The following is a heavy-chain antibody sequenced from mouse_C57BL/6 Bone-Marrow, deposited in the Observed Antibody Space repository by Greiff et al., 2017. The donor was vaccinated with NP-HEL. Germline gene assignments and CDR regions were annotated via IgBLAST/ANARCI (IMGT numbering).Heavy chain of an antibody. J-gene: IGHJ2*01. CDR1: GYTFTDYY. D-gene: IGHD1-1*01. Sequence: EVQLQQSGPVLVRPGASVKMSCKASGYTFTDYYMNWVKQSHGKSLEWIGVINPSNGGTSYNQKFKGKATLTVDKSSSTAYMELNSLTSADSAVYYCARLYYGSSYWGQGTTLTVSS. CDR2: INPSNGGT. V-gene: IGHV1-19*01. CDR3: ARLYYGSSY.